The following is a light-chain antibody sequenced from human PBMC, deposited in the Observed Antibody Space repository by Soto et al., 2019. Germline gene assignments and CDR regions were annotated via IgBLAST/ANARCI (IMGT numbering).Light chain of an antibody. J-gene: IGKJ5*01. CDR3: QQLYTLPFT. CDR2: EAS. Sequence: GDRVNISCRASHDISIFLXXYXXKXGXXXKXXXYEASTLQSGIPSRFSGSGSGTEFTLTISGLLPEDFAAYHCQQLYTLPFTFGQGKRLEIK. V-gene: IGKV1-9*01. CDR1: HDISIF.